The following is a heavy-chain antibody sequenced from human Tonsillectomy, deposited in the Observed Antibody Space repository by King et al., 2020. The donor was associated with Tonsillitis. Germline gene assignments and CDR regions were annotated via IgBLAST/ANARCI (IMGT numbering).Heavy chain of an antibody. J-gene: IGHJ5*02. CDR1: GGSISSGDYY. Sequence: VQLPESGPGLVKPSQTLSLTCTVSGGSISSGDYYWSWIRQPPGKGLEWIGYIYYSGSTSYNPSLKSRLSISVDMSRDQFSLKLSSVTAADTAVYYCARDPRTYESSGYYYDHWGQGTLVTVSS. D-gene: IGHD3-22*01. V-gene: IGHV4-30-4*01. CDR2: IYYSGST. CDR3: ARDPRTYESSGYYYDH.